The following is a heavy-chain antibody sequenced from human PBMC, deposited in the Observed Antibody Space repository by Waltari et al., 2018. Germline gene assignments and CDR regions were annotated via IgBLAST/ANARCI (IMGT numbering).Heavy chain of an antibody. J-gene: IGHJ5*02. D-gene: IGHD3-3*01. CDR1: GLTFSSYW. Sequence: EVQLVESGGGLVQPGGSLRLSCAASGLTFSSYWMSWRRQATGEGLEWVDNIKQDGSEKYYVDSVNGRFTISRDNAKNSLYLQMNSLRAEDTAVYYCARDRSSLYYDFWSCYYGNWFDPWGQGTLVTVSS. CDR2: IKQDGSEK. CDR3: ARDRSSLYYDFWSCYYGNWFDP. V-gene: IGHV3-7*01.